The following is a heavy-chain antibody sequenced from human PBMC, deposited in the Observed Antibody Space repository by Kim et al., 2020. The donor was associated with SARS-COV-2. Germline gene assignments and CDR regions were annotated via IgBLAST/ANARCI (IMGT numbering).Heavy chain of an antibody. J-gene: IGHJ4*02. CDR1: GGSISSSSYY. V-gene: IGHV4-39*07. Sequence: SETLSLTCTVSGGSISSSSYYWGWIRQPPGKGLEWIGSIYYSGSTYYNPSLKSRVTISVDTSKNQFSLKLSSVTAADTAVYYCARNPPYYYDSSGYYYGGIDYWGQGTLVTVSS. D-gene: IGHD3-22*01. CDR3: ARNPPYYYDSSGYYYGGIDY. CDR2: IYYSGST.